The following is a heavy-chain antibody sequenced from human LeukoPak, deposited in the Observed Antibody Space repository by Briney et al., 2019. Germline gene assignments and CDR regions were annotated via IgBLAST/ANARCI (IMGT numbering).Heavy chain of an antibody. Sequence: PSETLSLSCTVSGCSNTSYYRSWVRQPPGKGLEWIGYSHPSGNSNYSPSLKSRVTISIDTSRNQFSLKLSSVTDADTAVCYCARKAPKQAWFDPWGQGTLVTVSS. J-gene: IGHJ5*02. V-gene: IGHV4-4*09. D-gene: IGHD6-13*01. CDR2: SHPSGNS. CDR1: GCSNTSYY. CDR3: ARKAPKQAWFDP.